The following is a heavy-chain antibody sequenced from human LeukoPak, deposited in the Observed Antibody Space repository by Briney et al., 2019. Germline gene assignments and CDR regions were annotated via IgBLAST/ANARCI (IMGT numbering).Heavy chain of an antibody. CDR1: GGTFSSYA. Sequence: ASVEVSCKASGGTFSSYAISWVRQAPGQGLEWMGGIIPIFGTANYAQKFQGRVTITTDESTSTAYMELSSLRSEDTAVYYCARGEGANYYYYYYMDVWGKGTTVTVSS. CDR2: IIPIFGTA. V-gene: IGHV1-69*05. CDR3: ARGEGANYYYYYYMDV. J-gene: IGHJ6*03.